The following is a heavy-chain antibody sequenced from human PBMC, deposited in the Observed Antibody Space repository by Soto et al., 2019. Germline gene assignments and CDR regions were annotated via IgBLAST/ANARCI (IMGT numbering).Heavy chain of an antibody. CDR3: AKGRGTIVVTDAYDI. D-gene: IGHD3-22*01. CDR1: GFSFDDYT. J-gene: IGHJ3*02. CDR2: LSWNSGFS. V-gene: IGHV3-9*01. Sequence: SLRLSCGVSGFSFDDYTMHWARQAPGKGPEWVASLSWNSGFSGYADSVKGRFTISRDNAQSSVHLQMNNLRTEDTALYYCAKGRGTIVVTDAYDIWGQGTMVTVSS.